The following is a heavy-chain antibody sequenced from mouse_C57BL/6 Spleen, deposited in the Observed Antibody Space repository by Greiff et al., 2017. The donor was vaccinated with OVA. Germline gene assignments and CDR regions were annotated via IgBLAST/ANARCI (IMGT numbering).Heavy chain of an antibody. V-gene: IGHV1-19*01. CDR1: GYTFTDYY. J-gene: IGHJ2*01. Sequence: EVQLQQSGPVLVKPGASVKMSCKASGYTFTDYYMNWVKQSHGKSLEWIGVINPYNGGTSYNQKFKGKATLIVDKSSSTAYMELNSLTSEDSAVYYCARGAPVVATKGENYFDYWGQGTTLTVSS. D-gene: IGHD1-1*01. CDR3: ARGAPVVATKGENYFDY. CDR2: INPYNGGT.